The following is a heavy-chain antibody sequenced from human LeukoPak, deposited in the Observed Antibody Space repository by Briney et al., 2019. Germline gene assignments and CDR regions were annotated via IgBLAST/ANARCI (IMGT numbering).Heavy chain of an antibody. V-gene: IGHV1-24*01. J-gene: IGHJ3*02. Sequence: ASVKVSCKVSGYTLTELSMYWVRQAPGKGLEWMGGFDPEDGETIYAQKFQGRVTMTEDTSTDTANMELSSLRSEDTAVYYCATASSGYREMDIWGQGTMVTVSS. D-gene: IGHD3-22*01. CDR2: FDPEDGET. CDR1: GYTLTELS. CDR3: ATASSGYREMDI.